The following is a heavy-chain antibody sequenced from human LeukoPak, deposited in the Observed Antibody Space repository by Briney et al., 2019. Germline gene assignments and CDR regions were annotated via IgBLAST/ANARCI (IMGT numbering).Heavy chain of an antibody. D-gene: IGHD3-16*02. V-gene: IGHV1-46*01. J-gene: IGHJ5*02. CDR2: INPSGGTT. CDR1: GYTFTTCY. Sequence: ASVKVSCKASGYTFTTCYMHWVRQAPGQGLEWMAIINPSGGTTDYAQKFHGRITVTRDTSTSTVYMELTRLTSEDTAVYYCARDALSYDYSWGSYRHLGIDPWGQGTLVTVSS. CDR3: ARDALSYDYSWGSYRHLGIDP.